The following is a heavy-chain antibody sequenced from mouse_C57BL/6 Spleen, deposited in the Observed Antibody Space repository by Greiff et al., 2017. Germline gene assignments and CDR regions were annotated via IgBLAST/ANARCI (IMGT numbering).Heavy chain of an antibody. J-gene: IGHJ4*01. CDR1: GYTFTDYY. D-gene: IGHD1-1*01. Sequence: EVQLQQSGPELVKPGASVKISCKASGYTFTDYYMNWVKQSHGKSLEWIGDINPNNGGTSYNQKFKGKATLTVDKSSSTAYMELRSLTSEDSAVYYCARTTVVDPYAMDYWGQGTSVTVSS. CDR2: INPNNGGT. CDR3: ARTTVVDPYAMDY. V-gene: IGHV1-26*01.